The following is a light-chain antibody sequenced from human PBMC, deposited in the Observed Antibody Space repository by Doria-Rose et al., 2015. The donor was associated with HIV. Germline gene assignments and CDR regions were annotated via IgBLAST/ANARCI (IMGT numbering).Light chain of an antibody. CDR2: DSN. CDR3: GTWDSSLTVGV. J-gene: IGLJ3*02. Sequence: APGQKVTISCSGSSSNIGNNYVSWYQQLPGTAPKLLIYDSNKRPSGIPDRFSGSKSGTSATLGITGLQTGDEADYYCGTWDSSLTVGVFGGGTKLTVL. CDR1: SSNIGNNY. V-gene: IGLV1-51*01.